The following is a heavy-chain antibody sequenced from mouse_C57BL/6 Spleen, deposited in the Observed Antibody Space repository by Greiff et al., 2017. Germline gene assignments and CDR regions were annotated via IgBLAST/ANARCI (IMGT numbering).Heavy chain of an antibody. CDR1: GFTFSSYT. J-gene: IGHJ3*01. D-gene: IGHD2-1*01. Sequence: EVKLMESGGGLVKPGGSLKLSCAASGFTFSSYTMSWVRQTPVKRLEWVATISGGGGNTYYPDSVKGRFTISRDNAKNTLYLQMSSLRSEDTALYYCARPFYYGNLAWFAYWGQGTLVTVSA. CDR2: ISGGGGNT. V-gene: IGHV5-9*01. CDR3: ARPFYYGNLAWFAY.